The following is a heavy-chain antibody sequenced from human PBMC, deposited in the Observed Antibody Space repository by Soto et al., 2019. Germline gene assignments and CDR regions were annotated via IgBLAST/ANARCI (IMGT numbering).Heavy chain of an antibody. CDR1: GFTFSSYA. V-gene: IGHV3-23*01. CDR3: AKDQGYSYGFSYDAFDI. Sequence: GGSLRLSCAASGFTFSSYAMSWVRQAPGKGLEWVSAISGSGGSTYYADSVKGRFTISRDNSKNTLYLQMNSLRAEDTAVYYCAKDQGYSYGFSYDAFDIWGQGTMVTV. CDR2: ISGSGGST. D-gene: IGHD5-18*01. J-gene: IGHJ3*02.